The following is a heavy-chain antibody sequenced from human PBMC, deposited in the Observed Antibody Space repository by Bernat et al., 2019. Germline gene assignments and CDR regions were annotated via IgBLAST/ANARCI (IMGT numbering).Heavy chain of an antibody. V-gene: IGHV3-48*01. CDR3: ARDQGLPPQGYYGMDV. CDR1: GFTFSSYS. Sequence: EVQLVESGGGLVQPGGSLRLSCAASGFTFSSYSMNWVRQAPGKGLEWGSYISSSSSTIYYADAVKGRFTISRDNAKNSLYLQMNSLKAEDTAVYYCARDQGLPPQGYYGMDVWGQGTTVTVSS. J-gene: IGHJ6*02. CDR2: ISSSSSTI.